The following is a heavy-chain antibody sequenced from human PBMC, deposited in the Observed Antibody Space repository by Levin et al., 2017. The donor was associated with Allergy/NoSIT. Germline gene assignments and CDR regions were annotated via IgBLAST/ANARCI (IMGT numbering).Heavy chain of an antibody. J-gene: IGHJ6*02. CDR1: GFTFSDYY. V-gene: IGHV3-11*01. D-gene: IGHD3-22*01. CDR2: ISPRGTMI. Sequence: PGGSLRLSCAASGFTFSDYYMTWIRQAPGKGLEWVSYISPRGTMIYDADSLGGRFTISRDNDKNSLYLQMNSLRVEDTAISYCARVTYYDSYGMDVWGQGTTVTVSS. CDR3: ARVTYYDSYGMDV.